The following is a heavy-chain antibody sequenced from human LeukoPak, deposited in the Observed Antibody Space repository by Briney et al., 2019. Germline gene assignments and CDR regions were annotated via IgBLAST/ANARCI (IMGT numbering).Heavy chain of an antibody. D-gene: IGHD5-24*01. J-gene: IGHJ4*02. CDR2: INPNSGGP. V-gene: IGHV1-2*02. Sequence: ASVKVSCKASGYTFTDYYIHWVRQAPGQGLERMGWINPNSGGPNYAQKFLGRVTMTRDTSVSTAYMELGRLKSDDTAVYFCATEGDGYNYGYFDYWGQGTLVTVSS. CDR1: GYTFTDYY. CDR3: ATEGDGYNYGYFDY.